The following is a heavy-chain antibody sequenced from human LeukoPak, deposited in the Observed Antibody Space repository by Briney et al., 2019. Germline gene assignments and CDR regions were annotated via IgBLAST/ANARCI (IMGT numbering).Heavy chain of an antibody. V-gene: IGHV4-61*01. CDR2: IYYSGST. Sequence: SETLSLTCTVSGGSISSGSYYWSWIRQPPGKGLEWLGYIYYSGSTKYNPSLKSRVTISVDTSAKQFSLKLSSVTAADTAVYYCARSRSYTSIALPADFDSWGQGTLVTVSS. CDR3: ARSRSYTSIALPADFDS. CDR1: GGSISSGSYY. D-gene: IGHD3-16*01. J-gene: IGHJ4*02.